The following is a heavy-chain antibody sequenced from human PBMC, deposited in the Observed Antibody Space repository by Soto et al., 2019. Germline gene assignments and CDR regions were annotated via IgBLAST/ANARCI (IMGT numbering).Heavy chain of an antibody. J-gene: IGHJ4*02. CDR3: ARNGALDY. Sequence: SETLSLTCTVSGGSNSSGDYYWSWIRQPPGKGLEWIGYILYSGTTNYNPSLESRLTISVDTSKNQFSLKLTSVTAADTAVYYCARNGALDYWGRGTLVTVSS. CDR2: ILYSGTT. CDR1: GGSNSSGDYY. D-gene: IGHD2-8*01. V-gene: IGHV4-30-4*01.